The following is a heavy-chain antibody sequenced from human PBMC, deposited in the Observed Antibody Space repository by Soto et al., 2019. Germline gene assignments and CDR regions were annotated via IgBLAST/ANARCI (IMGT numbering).Heavy chain of an antibody. CDR2: INPKSGGT. CDR3: ARSLFMVAPDSEPFDY. V-gene: IGHV1-2*04. D-gene: IGHD3-22*01. Sequence: ASVKVSCKASGYSFTDYHIHWVRQAPGQGLEWLGRINPKSGGTSTAQKFQGWVTMTTDTSISTASMELTRLTSDDTAMYFCARSLFMVAPDSEPFDYWGQGTLVTVSS. J-gene: IGHJ4*02. CDR1: GYSFTDYH.